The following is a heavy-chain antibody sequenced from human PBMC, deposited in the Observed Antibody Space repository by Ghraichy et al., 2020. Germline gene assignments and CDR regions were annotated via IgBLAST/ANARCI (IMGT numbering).Heavy chain of an antibody. V-gene: IGHV3-48*02. J-gene: IGHJ6*02. CDR2: ITSSSRTI. D-gene: IGHD3-10*01. CDR3: ARGSGVFRFYYYAGMDV. Sequence: GGSLRLSCVGSGFPFSAYGMNWVRQSPGKGLEWVSYITSSSRTIFYADSVKGRFTISRDNAQNSLYLQMNSLRDEDTAVYYCARGSGVFRFYYYAGMDVWGQGTACTVSS. CDR1: GFPFSAYG.